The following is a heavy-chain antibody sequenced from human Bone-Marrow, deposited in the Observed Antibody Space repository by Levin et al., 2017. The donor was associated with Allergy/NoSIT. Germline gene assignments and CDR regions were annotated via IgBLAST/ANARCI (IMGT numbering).Heavy chain of an antibody. CDR1: GGSISSGDYY. J-gene: IGHJ6*02. CDR2: IYYSGST. D-gene: IGHD4-17*01. CDR3: ARDRRRYGDLKNDYYYYGMDV. Sequence: LRLSCTVSGGSISSGDYYWSWIRQPPGKGLEWIGYIYYSGSTYYNPSLKSRVTISVDTSKNQFSLKLSSVTAADTAVYYCARDRRRYGDLKNDYYYYGMDVWGQGTTVTVSS. V-gene: IGHV4-30-4*01.